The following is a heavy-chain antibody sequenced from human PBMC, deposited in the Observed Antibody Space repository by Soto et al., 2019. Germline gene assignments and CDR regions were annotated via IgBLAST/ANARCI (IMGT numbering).Heavy chain of an antibody. CDR3: AGVGSAGFPFDY. J-gene: IGHJ4*02. D-gene: IGHD2-15*01. CDR2: IIPIFGTA. Sequence: QVQLVQSGAEVKKPGSSVKVSCKASGGTFSSYAISWVRQAPGQGLEWMGGIIPIFGTATYAQRFQGRVTITADESTSTAYMELSSLRSEDTAVYYCAGVGSAGFPFDYWGQGTLVTVSS. CDR1: GGTFSSYA. V-gene: IGHV1-69*01.